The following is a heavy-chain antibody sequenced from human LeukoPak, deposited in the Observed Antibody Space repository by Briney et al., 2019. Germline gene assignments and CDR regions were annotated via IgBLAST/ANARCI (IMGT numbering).Heavy chain of an antibody. CDR1: GGSISSGDYY. V-gene: IGHV4-30-4*01. D-gene: IGHD3-3*01. Sequence: SETLSLTCTVSGGSISSGDYYWSWIRQPPGTGLEWIGYIYYSGSTYYNPSHKSRVTISVDTSKKQFSLKLSSVTAADTAVYYCARRNSWSGHSFDYWGQGTLVTVAS. J-gene: IGHJ4*02. CDR3: ARRNSWSGHSFDY. CDR2: IYYSGST.